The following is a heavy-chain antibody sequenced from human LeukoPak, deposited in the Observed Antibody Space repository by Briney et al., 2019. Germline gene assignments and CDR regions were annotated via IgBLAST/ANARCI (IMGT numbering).Heavy chain of an antibody. D-gene: IGHD6-19*01. CDR2: ISGSGGST. CDR3: AKLAWPTISIAVAGTEVDYYYMDV. J-gene: IGHJ6*03. Sequence: PGGSLRLSCAASGFTFSSYAMSWVRQAPGKGLEWVSAISGSGGSTYYADSVKGRFTISRDNSKNTLYLHMNSLRAEDTAVYYCAKLAWPTISIAVAGTEVDYYYMDVWGKGTTVTISS. CDR1: GFTFSSYA. V-gene: IGHV3-23*01.